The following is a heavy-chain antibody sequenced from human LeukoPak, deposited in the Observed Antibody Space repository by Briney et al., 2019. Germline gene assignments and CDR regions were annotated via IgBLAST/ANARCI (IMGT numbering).Heavy chain of an antibody. V-gene: IGHV3-7*01. CDR3: ARTVSTSGWSDYYYGMDV. CDR1: GFTFSNYW. J-gene: IGHJ6*02. Sequence: GGSLRLSCAASGFTFSNYWMGWVRQAPGKGLEWVANIKQDGSEKYYVDSVKGRFTISRDNTKSSLYLQMNSLRAEDTAVYYCARTVSTSGWSDYYYGMDVWGQGTTVTVSS. D-gene: IGHD6-19*01. CDR2: IKQDGSEK.